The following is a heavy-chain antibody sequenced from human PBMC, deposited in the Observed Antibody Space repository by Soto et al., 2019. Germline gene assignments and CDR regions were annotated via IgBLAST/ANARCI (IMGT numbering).Heavy chain of an antibody. CDR3: ARVKQQLELNAFDI. Sequence: GGSLRLSCAASGFSFGTYAMTWVRQAPGKGLDWISTISVSGGRTFYSDSVKGRFTISRDNSKNTLSLQMNSLRVEDTALYFCARVKQQLELNAFDIWGQGTMVTVSS. J-gene: IGHJ3*02. V-gene: IGHV3-23*01. D-gene: IGHD6-13*01. CDR2: ISVSGGRT. CDR1: GFSFGTYA.